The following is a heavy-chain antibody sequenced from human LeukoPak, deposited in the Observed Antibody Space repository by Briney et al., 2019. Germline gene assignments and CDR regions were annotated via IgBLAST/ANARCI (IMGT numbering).Heavy chain of an antibody. CDR2: IYSGGTAYYATA. V-gene: IGHV3-NL1*01. Sequence: GETLRLSCAASGFTFSSHGMNWVRQAPGKGLEWVSLIYSGGTAYYATAYYADSVKGRFTISRDNSKNTLYLQMNSLRAEDTAVYYCARADSSSWYQAGYWGQGTLVTVSS. CDR3: ARADSSSWYQAGY. J-gene: IGHJ4*02. D-gene: IGHD6-13*01. CDR1: GFTFSSHG.